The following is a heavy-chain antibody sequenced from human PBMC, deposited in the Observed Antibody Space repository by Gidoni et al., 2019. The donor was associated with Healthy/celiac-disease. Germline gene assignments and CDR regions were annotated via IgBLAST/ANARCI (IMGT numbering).Heavy chain of an antibody. Sequence: GTANYAQKFQGRVTITADESTSTAYMELSSLRSEDTAVYYCARQPVQTLRYFDYWGQGTLVTVSS. V-gene: IGHV1-69*01. CDR2: GTA. CDR3: ARQPVQTLRYFDY. J-gene: IGHJ4*02.